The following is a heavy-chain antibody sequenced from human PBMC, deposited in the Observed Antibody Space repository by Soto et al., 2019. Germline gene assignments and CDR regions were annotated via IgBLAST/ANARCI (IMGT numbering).Heavy chain of an antibody. CDR3: AREHSRYDGAFDI. Sequence: SVKVSCKASGGTFSSYTISWVRQAPGQGLEWMGRIIPILGIANYAQKFQGRVTITADKSTSTAYMELSSLRSEDTAVYYCAREHSRYDGAFDIRGQGTMVTISS. CDR1: GGTFSSYT. CDR2: IIPILGIA. J-gene: IGHJ3*02. D-gene: IGHD5-12*01. V-gene: IGHV1-69*04.